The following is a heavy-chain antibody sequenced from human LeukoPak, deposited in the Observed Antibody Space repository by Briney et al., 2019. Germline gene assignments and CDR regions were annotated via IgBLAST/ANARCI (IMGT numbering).Heavy chain of an antibody. V-gene: IGHV1-69*13. J-gene: IGHJ4*02. CDR1: GGAFSSYD. CDR3: ARGWLAETTVVTPYNY. CDR2: ITPIFGTA. D-gene: IGHD4-23*01. Sequence: SVKVSCKPSGGAFSSYDISWLRQAPGQGLEWMGGITPIFGTANYAQKFQGRVTITAVESMSTAYMELSSLRSEDTAVYHCARGWLAETTVVTPYNYWGQGTLVTVSS.